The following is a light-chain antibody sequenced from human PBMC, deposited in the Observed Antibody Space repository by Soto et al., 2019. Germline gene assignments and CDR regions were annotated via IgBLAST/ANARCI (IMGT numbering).Light chain of an antibody. CDR1: QSISSY. V-gene: IGKV1-39*01. J-gene: IGKJ5*01. Sequence: DIQMTQSPSSLSASVGDRVTITCRASQSISSYLNWYQQKPGKAPKPLIYAASSLQSGVPSRFSGSGSGTDFTLTISSLQPEDFATYYCQQSYSTLPTCGQGTRLEIK. CDR2: AAS. CDR3: QQSYSTLPT.